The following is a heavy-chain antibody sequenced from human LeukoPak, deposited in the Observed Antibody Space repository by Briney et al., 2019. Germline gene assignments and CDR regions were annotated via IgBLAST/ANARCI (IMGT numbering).Heavy chain of an antibody. D-gene: IGHD3-9*01. Sequence: ASETLSLTCTVSGGSISSGDYYWSWIRQPPGKGLEWIGYIYYSGSTYYNPSLKSRVTISVDTSKNQFSLKLSSVTAADTAVYYCARTKDILAFYWYFDLWGRGTLVTVSS. V-gene: IGHV4-30-4*01. CDR1: GGSISSGDYY. CDR2: IYYSGST. J-gene: IGHJ2*01. CDR3: ARTKDILAFYWYFDL.